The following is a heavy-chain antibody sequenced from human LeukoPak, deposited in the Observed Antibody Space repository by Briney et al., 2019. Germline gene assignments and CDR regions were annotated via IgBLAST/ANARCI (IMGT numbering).Heavy chain of an antibody. V-gene: IGHV1-18*01. CDR3: ARERGYSGSHAEDFDY. D-gene: IGHD1-26*01. CDR1: GYTFTSYG. J-gene: IGHJ4*02. CDR2: ISAYNGNT. Sequence: GASVKVSCKASGYTFTSYGISWVRQAPGQGLEWMGWISAYNGNTNYAQKLQGRVTMTTDTSTSTAHMELRSLRSDDTAVYYCARERGYSGSHAEDFDYWGQGTLVTVSS.